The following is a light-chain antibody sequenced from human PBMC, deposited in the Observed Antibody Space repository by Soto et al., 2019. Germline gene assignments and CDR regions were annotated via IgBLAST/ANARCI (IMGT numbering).Light chain of an antibody. CDR3: QQYNTYSPERT. Sequence: DIQMTQSPSILSASVGDRVTITCRASQSVSSWLAWYQQRPGKAPKLLIYDASSLESGVPSRFSGSGSGTEFTLTISSLQPDDFATYYCQQYNTYSPERTFGQGTKVDIK. V-gene: IGKV1-5*01. CDR2: DAS. J-gene: IGKJ1*01. CDR1: QSVSSW.